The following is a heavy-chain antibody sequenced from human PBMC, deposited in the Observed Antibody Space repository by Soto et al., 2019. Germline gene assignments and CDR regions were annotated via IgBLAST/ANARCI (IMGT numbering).Heavy chain of an antibody. CDR3: AREPPRATAGLNYFDP. J-gene: IGHJ5*02. CDR1: GYTFINCG. CDR2: ISPFNGHT. Sequence: QGQLVQSGTEVKKPGASVKVSCKTFGYTFINCGIGWVRQAPGQGLEWMGWISPFNGHTHYAQQFQGRVSLTTDTSTSTAFLELRSLTYDDTAVYYCAREPPRATAGLNYFDPWGQGTLVTVSS. V-gene: IGHV1-18*01. D-gene: IGHD6-13*01.